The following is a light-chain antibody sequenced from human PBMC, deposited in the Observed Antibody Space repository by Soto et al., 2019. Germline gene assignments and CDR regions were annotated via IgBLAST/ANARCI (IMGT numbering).Light chain of an antibody. CDR3: QSYDNSLSGSWV. CDR2: GNS. CDR1: SSNIGSNT. Sequence: QSVLTQPPSASGTPGQRVTISCSGGSSNIGSNTVNWYQQLPGTAPKLFIYGNSNRPSGVPDRFSGSKSGTSASLAINGLQAEDEAHYYCQSYDNSLSGSWVFGGGTKLTVL. V-gene: IGLV1-44*01. J-gene: IGLJ3*02.